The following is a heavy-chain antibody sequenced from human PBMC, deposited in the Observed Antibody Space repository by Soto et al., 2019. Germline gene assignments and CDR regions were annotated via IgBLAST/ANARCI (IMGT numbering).Heavy chain of an antibody. D-gene: IGHD3-22*01. J-gene: IGHJ6*02. CDR3: ARVVIVVVITTYYYYYGIDV. Sequence: SETLSLTCAVYGGSFSGYYWSWIRQPPGKGLEWIGEINHSGSTNYNPSLKSRVTISVDTSKNQFSLKLSFVTAADTAVYYCARVVIVVVITTYYYYYGIDVWGQGTTVTVSS. V-gene: IGHV4-34*01. CDR2: INHSGST. CDR1: GGSFSGYY.